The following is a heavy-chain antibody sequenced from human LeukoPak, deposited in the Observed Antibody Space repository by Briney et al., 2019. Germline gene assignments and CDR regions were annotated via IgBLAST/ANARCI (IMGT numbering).Heavy chain of an antibody. D-gene: IGHD6-13*01. Sequence: SETLSLTCTVSGGSVSSGSYYWTWIRQSPGKGLEWIGNIYYSGSTNYNPSLRSRVTMSVDTSKNQFSLKLSSVTAADTAIYYCAIDFVAAAGRFDYWGQGALVTVSS. J-gene: IGHJ4*02. V-gene: IGHV4-61*01. CDR2: IYYSGST. CDR1: GGSVSSGSYY. CDR3: AIDFVAAAGRFDY.